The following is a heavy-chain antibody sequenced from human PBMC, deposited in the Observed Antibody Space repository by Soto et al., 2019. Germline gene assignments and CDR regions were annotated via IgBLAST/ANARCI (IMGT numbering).Heavy chain of an antibody. CDR2: IYYSGST. D-gene: IGHD2-2*01. J-gene: IGHJ4*02. CDR1: GGSISSGDYY. CDR3: ARDLSRNCSSTSCYCPFIAARLHLPWRFDY. V-gene: IGHV4-30-4*01. Sequence: SETLSLTCTVSGGSISSGDYYWSWIRQPPGKGLEWIGYIYYSGSTYYNPSLKSRVTISVDTSKNQFSLKLSSVTAADTAVYYCARDLSRNCSSTSCYCPFIAARLHLPWRFDYWGQGTLVT.